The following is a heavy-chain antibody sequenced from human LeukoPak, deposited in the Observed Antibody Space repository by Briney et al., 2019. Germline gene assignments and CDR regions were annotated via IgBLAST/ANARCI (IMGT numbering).Heavy chain of an antibody. J-gene: IGHJ4*02. CDR1: GFIFSTYG. CDR2: ITGRGGNS. Sequence: QSGGSLRLSCAASGFIFSTYGMSWVRQAPGKGLEWVSLITGRGGNSYYADSVKGRFTISRDNAKNSLYLQMNSLRAEDTAVYYCARDKYYYDSSGGGYYFDYWGQGTLVTVSS. CDR3: ARDKYYYDSSGGGYYFDY. V-gene: IGHV3-23*01. D-gene: IGHD3-22*01.